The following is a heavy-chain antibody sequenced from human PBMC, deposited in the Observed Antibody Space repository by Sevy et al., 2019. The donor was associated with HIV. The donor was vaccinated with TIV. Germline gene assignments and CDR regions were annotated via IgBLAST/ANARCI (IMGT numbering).Heavy chain of an antibody. J-gene: IGHJ4*02. CDR2: ISGSGGSGDKT. D-gene: IGHD3-22*01. CDR1: GFTFSSYA. CDR3: ARKYDSSGYFDY. V-gene: IGHV3-23*01. Sequence: GGSLRLSCAASGFTFSSYAMNWVRQAPGKGLEWVSGISGSGGSGDKTNYADSVKGRLTISRDDSKNWLYLQLNSLRAEDTAIYYCARKYDSSGYFDYWGQGTLVTVSS.